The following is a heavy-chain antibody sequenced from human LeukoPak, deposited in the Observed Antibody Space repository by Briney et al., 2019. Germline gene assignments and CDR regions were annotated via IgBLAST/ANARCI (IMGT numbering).Heavy chain of an antibody. J-gene: IGHJ4*02. CDR2: FDPEDGET. Sequence: ASVKVSCKVSGYTLTELSMHWVRQAPGKGLEWMGGFDPEDGETIYAQKFQGRVTMTEDTSTDTACMELSSLRSEDTAVYYCAGFGEFMSDFDYWGQGTLVTVSS. CDR1: GYTLTELS. CDR3: AGFGEFMSDFDY. D-gene: IGHD3-10*01. V-gene: IGHV1-24*01.